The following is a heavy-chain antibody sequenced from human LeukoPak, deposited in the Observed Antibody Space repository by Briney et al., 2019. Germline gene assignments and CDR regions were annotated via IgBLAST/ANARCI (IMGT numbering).Heavy chain of an antibody. CDR1: GGSISSGDYY. CDR3: ARASEGPGIGDAFDI. D-gene: IGHD3-10*01. CDR2: IYYSGST. V-gene: IGHV4-30-4*01. Sequence: SETLSLTCTVSGGSISSGDYYWSWIRQPPGKGLEWIGYIYYSGSTYYNPSLKSRVTISVDTSKNQFSLKLSSVTAADTAVYYCARASEGPGIGDAFDIWGQGTMVTVSS. J-gene: IGHJ3*02.